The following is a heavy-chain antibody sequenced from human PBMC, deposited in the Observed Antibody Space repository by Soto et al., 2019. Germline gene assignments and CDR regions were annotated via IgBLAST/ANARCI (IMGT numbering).Heavy chain of an antibody. CDR2: ISYGGST. CDR3: SRGILV. J-gene: IGHJ4*02. CDR1: GGSINSGGYC. D-gene: IGHD5-18*01. V-gene: IGHV4-31*03. Sequence: QVQLQESGPGLVKPSQTLSLTCTVSGGSINSGGYCWSWIRQHPGKGLDWIGCISYGGSTSYNPSLKIRVTISVDTSKNLFSLKLTSLTGADTAVYYCSRGILVWGQGALITVSS.